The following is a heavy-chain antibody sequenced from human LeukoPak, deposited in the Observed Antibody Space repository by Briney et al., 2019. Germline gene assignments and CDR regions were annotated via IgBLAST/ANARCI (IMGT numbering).Heavy chain of an antibody. CDR3: ARDGSGYSPDGYYGMDV. CDR2: IIPIFGTA. D-gene: IGHD3-3*01. CDR1: GYTFTSYY. Sequence: GASVKVSCKASGYTFTSYYMHWVRQAPGQGLEWMGGIIPIFGTANYAQKFQGRVTITADESTSTAYMELSSLRSEDTAVYYCARDGSGYSPDGYYGMDVWGQGTTVTVSS. V-gene: IGHV1-69*13. J-gene: IGHJ6*02.